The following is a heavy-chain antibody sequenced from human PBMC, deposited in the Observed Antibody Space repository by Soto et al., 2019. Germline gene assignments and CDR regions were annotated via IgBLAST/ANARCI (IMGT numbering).Heavy chain of an antibody. V-gene: IGHV1-69*13. Sequence: SVKVSCKASGGTFSSYAISWVRQAPGQGLEWMGGIIPIFGTANYAQKFQGRVTITADESTSTAYMELSSLRSEDTAVYYCASTNFWSGYSGYYFYYGMDVWGQGTTVTVSS. CDR3: ASTNFWSGYSGYYFYYGMDV. CDR2: IIPIFGTA. D-gene: IGHD3-3*01. J-gene: IGHJ6*02. CDR1: GGTFSSYA.